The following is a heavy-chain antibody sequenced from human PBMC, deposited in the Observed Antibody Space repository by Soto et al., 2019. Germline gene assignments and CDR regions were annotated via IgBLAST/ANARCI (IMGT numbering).Heavy chain of an antibody. D-gene: IGHD4-17*01. J-gene: IGHJ4*02. V-gene: IGHV3-15*01. CDR2: IKSKTDGGTT. CDR3: SFQESTTVTMFEY. CDR1: GFSFSNVW. Sequence: EVQLVESGGGLVKPGGSLRLSCAASGFSFSNVWMSWVRQAPGKGLEWVGRIKSKTDGGTTDYAAPVKGRFTISRDDSKTTLYLQMNSLKTEDTAGYYCSFQESTTVTMFEYWGQGTLVTVSS.